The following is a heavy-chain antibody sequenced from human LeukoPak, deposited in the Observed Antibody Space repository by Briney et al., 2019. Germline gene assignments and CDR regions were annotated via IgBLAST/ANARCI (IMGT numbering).Heavy chain of an antibody. CDR1: GFTFSSYS. Sequence: GGPLRLSCAASGFTFSSYSMNWVRQAPGKGLEWVSYISSSSSTIYYADSVKGRFTISRDNAKNSLYLQMNSLRAEDTALYYCARRVPYGSGSYYNPLGYWGQGTLVTVSS. CDR2: ISSSSSTI. V-gene: IGHV3-48*04. J-gene: IGHJ4*02. CDR3: ARRVPYGSGSYYNPLGY. D-gene: IGHD3-10*01.